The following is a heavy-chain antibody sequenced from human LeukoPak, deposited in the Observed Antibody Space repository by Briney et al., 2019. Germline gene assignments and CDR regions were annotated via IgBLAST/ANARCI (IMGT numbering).Heavy chain of an antibody. CDR3: ARTGSSWPLDYYDYMDV. D-gene: IGHD6-13*01. J-gene: IGHJ6*03. CDR1: GGSISSHY. CDR2: VSDSGST. Sequence: SETLPLTCTVSGGSISSHYWSWIRQPPGKGLEWIGYVSDSGSTNYNPSLKSRVTVSVDTSKDQFSLKLTSVTAADTAVYYCARTGSSWPLDYYDYMDVCGKGATVTVSS. V-gene: IGHV4-59*11.